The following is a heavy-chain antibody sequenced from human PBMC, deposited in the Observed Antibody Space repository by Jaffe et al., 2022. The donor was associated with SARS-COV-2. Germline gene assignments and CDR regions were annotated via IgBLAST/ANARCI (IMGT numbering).Heavy chain of an antibody. D-gene: IGHD4-17*01. V-gene: IGHV3-7*01. CDR3: ARTHNGDYGSTNLNLFDY. J-gene: IGHJ4*02. CDR2: IKQDGSEK. CDR1: GFTFSSYW. Sequence: EVQLVESGGGLVQPGGSLRLSCAASGFTFSSYWMSWVRQAPGKGLEWVANIKQDGSEKYYVDSVKGRFTISRDNAKNSLYLQMNSLRAEDTAVYYCARTHNGDYGSTNLNLFDYWGQGTLVTVSS.